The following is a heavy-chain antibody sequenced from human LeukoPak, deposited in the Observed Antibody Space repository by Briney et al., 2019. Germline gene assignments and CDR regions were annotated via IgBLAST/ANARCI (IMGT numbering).Heavy chain of an antibody. CDR1: GYRFSNYW. V-gene: IGHV5-10-1*01. CDR2: IDPTDSNT. CDR3: ARHPGGTFPFDI. D-gene: IGHD3-16*01. Sequence: GESLRISCKGSGYRFSNYWINWLRQMPGKGLEWMGKIDPTDSNTNYSPSFQGHVTISADKSITTAYLHWSSLKASDTAMYYCARHPGGTFPFDIWGQGTMVTVSS. J-gene: IGHJ3*02.